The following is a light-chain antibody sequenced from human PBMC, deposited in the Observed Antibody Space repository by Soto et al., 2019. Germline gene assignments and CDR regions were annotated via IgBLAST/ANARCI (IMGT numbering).Light chain of an antibody. CDR3: CSYAGSSTSWV. J-gene: IGLJ3*02. V-gene: IGLV2-23*01. Sequence: QSVLTQPASVSGSPGQSITISCTGTISDVGSYDLVSWYQQHPGKAPKLMIYEGSKRPSGVSSRFSGSKSGNTASLTISGLQAEDEADYCCCSYAGSSTSWVFGGGTKVTVL. CDR2: EGS. CDR1: ISDVGSYDL.